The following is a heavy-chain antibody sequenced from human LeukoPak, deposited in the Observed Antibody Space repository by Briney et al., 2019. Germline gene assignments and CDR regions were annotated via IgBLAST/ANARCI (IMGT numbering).Heavy chain of an antibody. D-gene: IGHD1-26*01. Sequence: PGGSLRLSCAASGFTFSSYWMHWVRQAPGKGLVWDSRINTDGSSTSYADSVKGRFTISRDNAKNTLYLQMNSLRAEDTAVYYCARWDVDRAFDIWGQGTMVTVFS. J-gene: IGHJ3*02. CDR2: INTDGSST. CDR1: GFTFSSYW. V-gene: IGHV3-74*01. CDR3: ARWDVDRAFDI.